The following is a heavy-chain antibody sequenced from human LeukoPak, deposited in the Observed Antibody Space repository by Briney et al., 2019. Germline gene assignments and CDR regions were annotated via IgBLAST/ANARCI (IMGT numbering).Heavy chain of an antibody. CDR1: GFTFSSYS. CDR3: ARDGEYSSGWPIGDY. CDR2: ISSSSSCI. J-gene: IGHJ4*02. V-gene: IGHV3-21*01. Sequence: GGSLRLSCAASGFTFSSYSMNWVRQAPGKGLEWVSSISSSSSCIYYADSVKGRFTISRDNAKNSLYLQMNSLRAEDTAVYYCARDGEYSSGWPIGDYWGQGTLVTVSS. D-gene: IGHD6-19*01.